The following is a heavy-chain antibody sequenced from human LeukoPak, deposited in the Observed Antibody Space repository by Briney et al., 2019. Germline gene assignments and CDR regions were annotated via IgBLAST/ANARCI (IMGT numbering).Heavy chain of an antibody. V-gene: IGHV4-4*07. CDR1: GDSMSGYS. J-gene: IGHJ4*02. CDR3: ARVHIVTGTYLDS. Sequence: SETLSLTCTISGDSMSGYSWSWLRQPAGKELEWIGRIYTSYFTEYNLSLDGRVTMSIDTSKNQFSLMLDSVTAADTAIYYCARVHIVTGTYLDSWGQGALVTVSS. CDR2: IYTSYFT. D-gene: IGHD3-10*01.